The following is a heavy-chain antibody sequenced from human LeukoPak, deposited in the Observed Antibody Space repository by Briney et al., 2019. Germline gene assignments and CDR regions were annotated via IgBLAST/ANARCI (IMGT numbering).Heavy chain of an antibody. Sequence: SETLSLTCTVSDGSISSGDYYWSWIRQSPGKGLEWIGYIYYSGSTYYNPSLKSRVTISVDTSKNQFSLKLSSVTAADTAVYYCARGLWSYDFWSDNIWGQGTMVTVSS. D-gene: IGHD3-3*01. CDR2: IYYSGST. J-gene: IGHJ3*02. V-gene: IGHV4-30-4*01. CDR1: DGSISSGDYY. CDR3: ARGLWSYDFWSDNI.